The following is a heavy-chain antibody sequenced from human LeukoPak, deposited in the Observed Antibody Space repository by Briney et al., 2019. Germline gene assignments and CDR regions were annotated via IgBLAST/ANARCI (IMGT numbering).Heavy chain of an antibody. CDR2: IYHSGSS. CDR3: ARFNFWSGYYSSYFDY. CDR1: GGSFSGYY. J-gene: IGHJ4*02. Sequence: PSETLSLTCAVYGGSFSGYYWGWIRQPPGKGLEWIGSIYHSGSSYYDSSLKSRVTISIDTSKNQFSLKLSSVSAADTAVYYCARFNFWSGYYSSYFDYWGQGTLVTVSS. D-gene: IGHD3-3*01. V-gene: IGHV4-38-2*01.